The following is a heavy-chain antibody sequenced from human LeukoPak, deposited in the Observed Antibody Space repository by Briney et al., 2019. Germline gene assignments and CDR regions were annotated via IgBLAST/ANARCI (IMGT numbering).Heavy chain of an antibody. J-gene: IGHJ5*02. D-gene: IGHD6-13*01. Sequence: SETLSLTCAVYGGSFSGYYWSWIRQPPGKGLEWIGEINHSGSTNYNPSLKSRVTISVDTSKNQFSLKLSSVTAADTAVYYCARGYSSSWYAGDWFDPWGQGTLVTVSS. CDR2: INHSGST. CDR1: GGSFSGYY. CDR3: ARGYSSSWYAGDWFDP. V-gene: IGHV4-34*01.